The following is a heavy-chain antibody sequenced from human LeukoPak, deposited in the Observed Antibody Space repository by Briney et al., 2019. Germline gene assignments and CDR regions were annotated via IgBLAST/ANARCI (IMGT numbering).Heavy chain of an antibody. J-gene: IGHJ4*02. V-gene: IGHV1-18*01. D-gene: IGHD5-24*01. CDR3: ARDPRTEDGYNLRGFDY. CDR2: ISAYNGNT. CDR1: GYTFTNYG. Sequence: GASVKVSCKTSGYTFTNYGINWVRQAPGQGLEGMGCISAYNGNTNYAQRFQGRVTMTTDTSTSTAYMDLRSLRSDDTAVYYCARDPRTEDGYNLRGFDYWGQGTLVTVSS.